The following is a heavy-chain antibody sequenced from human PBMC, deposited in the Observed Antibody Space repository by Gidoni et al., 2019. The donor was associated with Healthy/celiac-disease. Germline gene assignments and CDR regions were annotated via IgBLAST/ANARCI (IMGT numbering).Heavy chain of an antibody. CDR2: IKSKADGGTT. D-gene: IGHD6-13*01. CDR1: GFTFGKAW. V-gene: IGHV3-15*01. Sequence: EVQLVESGGGLVKPGGSLRLSGAASGFTFGKAWMRWVRQAPGKGLEWVGRIKSKADGGTTDYAAPVKGRFTISRDDSKNTLYLQMNSLKTEDTAVYYCTTCIAAAGNLYYYYYYMDVWGKGTTVTVSS. CDR3: TTCIAAAGNLYYYYYYMDV. J-gene: IGHJ6*03.